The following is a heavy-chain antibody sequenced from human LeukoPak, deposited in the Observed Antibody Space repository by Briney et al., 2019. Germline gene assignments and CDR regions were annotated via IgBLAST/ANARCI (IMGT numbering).Heavy chain of an antibody. J-gene: IGHJ4*02. Sequence: SETLSLTCTVSGGSISSGGYYWSWIRQHPGKGLEWIGYIYYSGSTYYNPSLKSRVTISVDTSKNQFSLKLSSVTAADTAAYYCARERPYSSYYFDYWGQGTLVTVSS. V-gene: IGHV4-31*03. D-gene: IGHD5-18*01. CDR2: IYYSGST. CDR3: ARERPYSSYYFDY. CDR1: GGSISSGGYY.